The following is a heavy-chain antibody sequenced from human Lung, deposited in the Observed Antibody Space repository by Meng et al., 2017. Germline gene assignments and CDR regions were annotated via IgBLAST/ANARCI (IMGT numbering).Heavy chain of an antibody. V-gene: IGHV3-30*01. CDR2: ISYDGSYK. CDR1: GFTFSTLA. Sequence: QGQRVESGGGVVPPGSALILSCATSGFTFSTLAIDWVRQAPGKGLEWVAIISYDGSYKYYADSVQGRFTISRDNSKNTLYLQMNSLTTEDTAVYYCARDLGRETYFFDYWGQGTLVTVSS. D-gene: IGHD2/OR15-2a*01. CDR3: ARDLGRETYFFDY. J-gene: IGHJ4*02.